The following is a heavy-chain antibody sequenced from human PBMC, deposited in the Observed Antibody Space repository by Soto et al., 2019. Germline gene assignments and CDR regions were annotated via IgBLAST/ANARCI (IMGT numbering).Heavy chain of an antibody. CDR3: ARPSTGPYYYYGMDV. J-gene: IGHJ6*02. CDR2: IDPSDSYT. V-gene: IGHV5-10-1*01. CDR1: GYSFTSYW. Sequence: PGESLKISCKGSGYSFTSYWISWVRQMPGKGLEWMGRIDPSDSYTNYSPSFQGHVTISADKSISTAYLQWSSLKASDTAMYYCARPSTGPYYYYGMDVRAQRTTVTVSS.